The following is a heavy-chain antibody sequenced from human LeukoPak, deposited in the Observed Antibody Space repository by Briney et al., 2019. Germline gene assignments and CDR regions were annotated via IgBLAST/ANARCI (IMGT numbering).Heavy chain of an antibody. CDR2: ISGSGGST. CDR3: AKSGYVYY. Sequence: PGGSLRVSCVVSGFTFSSYAMSWVRQAPGKGLEWVSTISGSGGSTFYADSVKGRFTISGDNSKNTLYLQMNSLRAEDTAVYYCAKSGYVYYWGQGTLVTVSS. D-gene: IGHD5-12*01. J-gene: IGHJ4*02. CDR1: GFTFSSYA. V-gene: IGHV3-23*01.